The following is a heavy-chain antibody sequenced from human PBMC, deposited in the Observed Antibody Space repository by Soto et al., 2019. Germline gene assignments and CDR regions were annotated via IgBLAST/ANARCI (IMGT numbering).Heavy chain of an antibody. Sequence: SVKVSCKASGGTFSSYAISWVRQAPGQGLEWMGGTIPIFGTANYAQKFQGRVTITADESTSTAYMELSSLRSEDTAVYYCASSIAVAGPPWDYYFDYWGQGTLVTVSS. V-gene: IGHV1-69*13. CDR3: ASSIAVAGPPWDYYFDY. CDR1: GGTFSSYA. D-gene: IGHD6-19*01. J-gene: IGHJ4*02. CDR2: TIPIFGTA.